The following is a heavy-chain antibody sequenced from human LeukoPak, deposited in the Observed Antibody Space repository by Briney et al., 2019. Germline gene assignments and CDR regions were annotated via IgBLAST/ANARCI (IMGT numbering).Heavy chain of an antibody. CDR3: ARVLLGGSGSYLDAFDI. CDR2: FTPSSSYI. D-gene: IGHD3-10*01. CDR1: GFPFSSYS. V-gene: IGHV3-21*01. Sequence: GGSLTLSCAASGFPFSSYSMNWVRQARGKGREWLSSFTPSSSYIHYADSVKGRFTISRDNAKNSLYLQMNSLRAEDTAVYYCARVLLGGSGSYLDAFDIWGQGTMVTVSS. J-gene: IGHJ3*02.